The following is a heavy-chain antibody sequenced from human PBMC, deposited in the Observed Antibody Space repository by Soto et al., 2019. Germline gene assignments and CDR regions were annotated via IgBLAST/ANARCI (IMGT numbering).Heavy chain of an antibody. J-gene: IGHJ5*02. CDR2: IYYSGST. V-gene: IGHV4-31*03. CDR3: ARGRCSGGSCYKNRWFDP. D-gene: IGHD2-15*01. Sequence: QVQLQESGPGLVKPSQTLSLTCTVSGGSISSGGYYWSWIRQHPGKGLEWIGYIYYSGSTYYNPSLKSRVTISVDTSKNQCSLKLSSVTAADTAVYYCARGRCSGGSCYKNRWFDPWGQGTLVTVSS. CDR1: GGSISSGGYY.